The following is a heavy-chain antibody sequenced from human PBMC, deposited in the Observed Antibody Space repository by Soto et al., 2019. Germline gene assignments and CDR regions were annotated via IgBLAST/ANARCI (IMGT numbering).Heavy chain of an antibody. CDR2: ISATGENS. V-gene: IGHV3-23*01. J-gene: IGHJ5*02. CDR3: AKQHGAWPSNWLDA. CDR1: QFTFNVYG. Sequence: PGGSLRLSCTASQFTFNVYGMSWVRQAPGKGLEWVSSISATGENSLYADSVRGRFTMSRDNSKDILYLQMNSLRVDDTAMYYCAKQHGAWPSNWLDAWGQGALVTVSS.